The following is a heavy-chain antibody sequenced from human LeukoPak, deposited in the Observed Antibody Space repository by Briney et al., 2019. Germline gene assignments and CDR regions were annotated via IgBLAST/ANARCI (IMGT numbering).Heavy chain of an antibody. Sequence: GSVNVSCKASGYTFTSYYMHWVRQAPGQGLEWMGIISPSGGTTNYAQKFQGRVTMTRDTSTSTVYMQLSSLKSEDTAVYYCARDRDYYDSGSYEYWGQGTLVTVSS. V-gene: IGHV1-46*01. CDR2: ISPSGGTT. J-gene: IGHJ4*02. CDR1: GYTFTSYY. D-gene: IGHD3-10*01. CDR3: ARDRDYYDSGSYEY.